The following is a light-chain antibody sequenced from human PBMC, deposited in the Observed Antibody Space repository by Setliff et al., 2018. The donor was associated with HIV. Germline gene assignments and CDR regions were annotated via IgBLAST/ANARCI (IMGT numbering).Light chain of an antibody. CDR2: DVR. J-gene: IGLJ1*01. CDR1: SSDIGDYSY. Sequence: QSVLTQPASVSGSPGQSITISCTGTSSDIGDYSYVSWYQHHPGKAPKLIIFDVRNRPSGFSNRFSASKSGTTASLSISALQAEDEADYYCSSYRRSVTPFVFGTGTKVTVL. CDR3: SSYRRSVTPFV. V-gene: IGLV2-14*03.